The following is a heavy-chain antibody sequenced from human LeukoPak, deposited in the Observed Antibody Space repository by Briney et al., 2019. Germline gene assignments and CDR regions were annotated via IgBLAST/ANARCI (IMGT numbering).Heavy chain of an antibody. D-gene: IGHD5-24*01. CDR1: GGSISGYY. CDR2: VYDSGST. V-gene: IGHV4-59*01. CDR3: ARGGGYNYFDY. J-gene: IGHJ4*02. Sequence: SETLSLTCTVSGGSISGYYWTWIRQPPGKGLEWIGSVYDSGSTNYNPSLKSRVIISRDTSKKQFSLKLKSVIAADTAVYYCARGGGYNYFDYWGQGTLVTVSS.